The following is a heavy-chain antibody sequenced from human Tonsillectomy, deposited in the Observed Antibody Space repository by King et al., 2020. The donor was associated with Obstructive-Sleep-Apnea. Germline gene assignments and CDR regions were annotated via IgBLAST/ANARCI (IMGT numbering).Heavy chain of an antibody. D-gene: IGHD1-26*01. Sequence: VQLVESGGGLVKPGGSLRLSCAASGFTFSDYFMTWIRQAPGRGLEWVSHISTTGSTMSYAASVKGRFTISRDNAMNSLYLQMNSLRGDDTAVYYCAKELYTGSGGAFDIWGQGTLVTVSS. J-gene: IGHJ3*02. CDR2: ISTTGSTM. CDR3: AKELYTGSGGAFDI. V-gene: IGHV3-11*01. CDR1: GFTFSDYF.